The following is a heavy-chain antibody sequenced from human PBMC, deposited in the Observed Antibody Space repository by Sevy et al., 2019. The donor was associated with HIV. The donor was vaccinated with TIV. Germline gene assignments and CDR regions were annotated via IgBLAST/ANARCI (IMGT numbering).Heavy chain of an antibody. V-gene: IGHV3-23*01. CDR3: ARKYDSSGYFDY. CDR1: GFTFSRYA. CDR2: ISGSGGSGDKT. D-gene: IGHD3-22*01. Sequence: GRSLRLSCAASGFTFSRYAMNWVRQAPGKGLEWVSGISGSGGSGDKTNYADSVKGRFTISRDDSKHSLYLQLNSLRAEDTAIYYCARKYDSSGYFDYWGQGTLVTVSS. J-gene: IGHJ4*02.